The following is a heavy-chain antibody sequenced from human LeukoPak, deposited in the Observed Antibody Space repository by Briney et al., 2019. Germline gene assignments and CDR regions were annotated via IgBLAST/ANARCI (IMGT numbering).Heavy chain of an antibody. D-gene: IGHD6-19*01. CDR3: ARDIGAVAGLTS. V-gene: IGHV4-39*07. CDR1: GGSLSSSSYY. J-gene: IGHJ3*01. CDR2: IYYSGST. Sequence: SETLSLTCTVSGGSLSSSSYYWGWIRQPPGKGLEWIGSIYYSGSTYYNPSLKSRVTISVDTSKNQFSLKLSSVTAADTAVYYCARDIGAVAGLTSWGQGTMVTVSS.